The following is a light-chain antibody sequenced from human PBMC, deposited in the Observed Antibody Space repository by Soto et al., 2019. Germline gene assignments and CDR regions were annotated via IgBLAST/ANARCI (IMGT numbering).Light chain of an antibody. CDR3: QQSDSNPTWT. CDR2: TAS. V-gene: IGKV1-39*01. CDR1: QSISNY. Sequence: DIQMTQSPSSLSASVGDRVTITCRASQSISNYLNWYQQKPGKAPKLLIYTASSLQSGVPSRFSGGGSGTDFTLTINSLQPEDFATYFCQQSDSNPTWTFGQGTKVEVK. J-gene: IGKJ1*01.